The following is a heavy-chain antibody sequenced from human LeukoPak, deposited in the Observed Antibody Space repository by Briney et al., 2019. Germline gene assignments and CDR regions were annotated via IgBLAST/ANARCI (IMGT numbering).Heavy chain of an antibody. Sequence: ASVKVSCKASGYTFTSYGISWVRQAPGQGLEWMGWISAYNGNTNYAQKLQGRVTMTRDMSTSTVYMELSSLRSEDTAVYYCARVGSYGDYGLDYWGQGTLVTVSS. V-gene: IGHV1-18*01. CDR2: ISAYNGNT. CDR1: GYTFTSYG. J-gene: IGHJ4*02. CDR3: ARVGSYGDYGLDY. D-gene: IGHD4-17*01.